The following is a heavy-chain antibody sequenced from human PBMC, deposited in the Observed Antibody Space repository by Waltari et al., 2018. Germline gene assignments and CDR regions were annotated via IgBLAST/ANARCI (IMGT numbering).Heavy chain of an antibody. CDR1: GGSFSGYY. V-gene: IGHV4-34*01. Sequence: QVQLQQWGAGLLTPSETLSLTCAVDGGSFSGYYWSWIRQPPGKGLEWIGEINHSGSTNYTPALKSRVTISVDTAKNHFSLKLSSVTAADTAVYYCAIVPDMDVWGKGTTVTGSS. CDR2: INHSGST. CDR3: AIVPDMDV. J-gene: IGHJ6*03.